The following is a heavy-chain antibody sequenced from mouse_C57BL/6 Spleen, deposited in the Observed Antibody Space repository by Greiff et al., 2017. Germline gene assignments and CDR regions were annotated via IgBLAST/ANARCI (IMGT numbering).Heavy chain of an antibody. CDR1: GYTFTDYN. V-gene: IGHV1-18*01. D-gene: IGHD3-3*01. CDR2: INPNNGGT. CDR3: ARSGHRWFAY. Sequence: EVQLQQSGPELVKPGASVKIPCKASGYTFTDYNMDWVKQSHGKSLEWIGDINPNNGGTIYNQKFKGKATLTVDKSSSTAYMELRSLTSEDTAVYYCARSGHRWFAYWGQGTLVTVSA. J-gene: IGHJ3*01.